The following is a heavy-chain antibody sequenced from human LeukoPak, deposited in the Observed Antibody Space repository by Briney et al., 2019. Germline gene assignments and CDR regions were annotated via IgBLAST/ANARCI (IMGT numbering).Heavy chain of an antibody. CDR3: ARDRGPMGGPSSRNGFDI. CDR1: GDSVSSNSAA. CDR2: TYYRSKWYD. J-gene: IGHJ3*02. D-gene: IGHD3-10*01. Sequence: SQTLSLTCAISGDSVSSNSAAWNWNRQSPSRGLEWLGRTYYRSKWYDGYAVSVKSRITITPDTSQNQFSLQLNSVTPEDTAVYYCARDRGPMGGPSSRNGFDIWGQGTMVTVSS. V-gene: IGHV6-1*01.